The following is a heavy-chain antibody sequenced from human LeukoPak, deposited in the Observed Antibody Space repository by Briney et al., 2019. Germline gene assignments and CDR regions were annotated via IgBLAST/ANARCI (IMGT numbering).Heavy chain of an antibody. J-gene: IGHJ4*02. V-gene: IGHV4-59*01. D-gene: IGHD6-19*01. CDR2: IYYSGST. Sequence: SDHLSPSGEEPGVGISSNSRSWIRQQPRKGLEWIGYIYYSGSTNYNPSLKSRVTISVDTSKNQFSLKLNSVTAADTAVYYCARGSSGWSHFDYWGQGTLVTVSS. CDR1: GVGISSNS. CDR3: ARGSSGWSHFDY.